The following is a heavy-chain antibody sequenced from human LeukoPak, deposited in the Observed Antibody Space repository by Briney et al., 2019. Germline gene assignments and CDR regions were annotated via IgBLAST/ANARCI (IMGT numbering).Heavy chain of an antibody. D-gene: IGHD6-13*01. CDR2: IYPGDSDT. J-gene: IGHJ4*02. CDR1: GYSFNTYW. V-gene: IGHV5-51*01. CDR3: ARAQNIAAAGGLDN. Sequence: GESLKISCKGSGYSFNTYWIAWVRQLPGKGLEWMGIIYPGDSDTRYGPSFQGQVTISADKSISTAYLQWSSLKASDTAMYYCARAQNIAAAGGLDNWGQGNLVTVSS.